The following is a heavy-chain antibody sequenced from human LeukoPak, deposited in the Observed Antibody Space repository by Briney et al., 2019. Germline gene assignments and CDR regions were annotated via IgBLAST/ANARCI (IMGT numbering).Heavy chain of an antibody. Sequence: PGGSPRHSRAAPGVTLCSYATSWVCPAPGKGLEWVSAISGSGGSTYYADSVKGRFTISRDNSKNTLYLQMNSLRAEDTAVYYCAPYSRYEYFQHWGQGTLVTVSS. V-gene: IGHV3-23*01. D-gene: IGHD6-13*01. CDR2: ISGSGGST. CDR1: GVTLCSYA. CDR3: APYSRYEYFQH. J-gene: IGHJ1*01.